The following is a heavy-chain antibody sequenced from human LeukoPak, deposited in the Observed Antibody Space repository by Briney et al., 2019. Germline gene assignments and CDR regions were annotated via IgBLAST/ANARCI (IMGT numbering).Heavy chain of an antibody. CDR2: ISSSSSYI. Sequence: SGGSLRLSCAASGFTFSSYSMNWVRQAPGKGLEWVSSISSSSSYIYYADSVKGRFTISRDNAKNSLYLQMNSLRAEDTAVYYCARGIVVVPAAIGLRYYYMDVWGKGTTVTVSS. J-gene: IGHJ6*03. D-gene: IGHD2-2*02. V-gene: IGHV3-21*01. CDR3: ARGIVVVPAAIGLRYYYMDV. CDR1: GFTFSSYS.